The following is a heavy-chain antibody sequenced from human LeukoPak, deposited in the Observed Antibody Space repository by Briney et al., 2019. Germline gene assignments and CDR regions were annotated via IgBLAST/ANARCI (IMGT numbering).Heavy chain of an antibody. CDR2: INPNSGGA. CDR1: GYTFTGYF. CDR3: ARAPGLRLLGYFDY. D-gene: IGHD3-22*01. J-gene: IGHJ4*02. V-gene: IGHV1-2*02. Sequence: GASVKVSCKASGYTFTGYFIHWMRLAPGQGLDYMGWINPNSGGANFAQKFQGRVTMARDTSISTAFMELSSLRSDDTAVYYCARAPGLRLLGYFDYWGRGTLVTVSS.